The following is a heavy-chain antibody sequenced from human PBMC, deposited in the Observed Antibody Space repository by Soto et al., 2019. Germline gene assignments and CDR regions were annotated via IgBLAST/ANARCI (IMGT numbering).Heavy chain of an antibody. CDR2: IIPIFGTA. Sequence: SVKVSCKASGGTFSSYAMSWVRQAPGQGLEWMGGIIPIFGTANYAQKFQGRVTITADESTSTAYMELSSLRSEDTAVYYCARDADTAMVPSFDYWGKGTLVTVS. V-gene: IGHV1-69*13. CDR1: GGTFSSYA. D-gene: IGHD5-18*01. CDR3: ARDADTAMVPSFDY. J-gene: IGHJ4*02.